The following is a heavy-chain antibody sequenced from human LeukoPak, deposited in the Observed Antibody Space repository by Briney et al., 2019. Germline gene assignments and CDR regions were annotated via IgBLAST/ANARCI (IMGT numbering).Heavy chain of an antibody. J-gene: IGHJ4*02. CDR1: GGSFSGYY. CDR3: ARGYDSSGH. CDR2: INHSGGT. Sequence: SETLSLTCAVYGGSFSGYYWSWIRQPPGKGLEWIGEINHSGGTNYNPSLKSRVTISVDTSKNQFSLKLSSVTAADTAVYYCARGYDSSGHWGQGTLVTVSS. D-gene: IGHD3-22*01. V-gene: IGHV4-34*01.